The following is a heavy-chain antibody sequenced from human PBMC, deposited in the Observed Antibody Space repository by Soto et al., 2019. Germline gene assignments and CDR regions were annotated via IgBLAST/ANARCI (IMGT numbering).Heavy chain of an antibody. J-gene: IGHJ6*03. V-gene: IGHV3-7*01. CDR2: IKQDGSEK. CDR1: GFTFSSYW. Sequence: EVQLVESGGGLVQPGGSLRLSCAASGFTFSSYWMSWVRQAPGKGLEWVANIKQDGSEKYYVDSVRGRFTISRDNAKNSLYLQMNSLRAEDTAGYYCARVLVYYNYMDVWGKGTTVTVSS. D-gene: IGHD2-15*01. CDR3: ARVLVYYNYMDV.